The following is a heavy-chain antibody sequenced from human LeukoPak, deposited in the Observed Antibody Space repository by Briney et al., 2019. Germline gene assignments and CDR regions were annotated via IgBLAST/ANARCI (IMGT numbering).Heavy chain of an antibody. CDR3: ARDGLRRPPTPYCGGDCPLDY. V-gene: IGHV3-20*04. CDR1: GFTFDEYA. J-gene: IGHJ4*02. Sequence: RRTLRLSCAASGFTFDEYAMSWVRQTPGPGLEWVSGTNWDGGRTGYAECVKGRFTISRDNAKNCLYLQMNSLRVEDTAMYYCARDGLRRPPTPYCGGDCPLDYWGQGTLVSVSS. CDR2: TNWDGGRT. D-gene: IGHD2-21*02.